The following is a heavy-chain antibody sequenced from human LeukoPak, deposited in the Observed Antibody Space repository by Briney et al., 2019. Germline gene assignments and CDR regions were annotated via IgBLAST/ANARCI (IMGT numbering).Heavy chain of an antibody. J-gene: IGHJ3*02. CDR3: ARGRERGAAGRLGQSLNAFDI. D-gene: IGHD3-16*02. CDR2: INPNSGDT. Sequence: ASVKVSCKTSGDTFTDYYIHWVRQAPGQGLEWMGWINPNSGDTNYAQRFLGRVTLTTDTSISTAYTELSSLRSDDTAVYYCARGRERGAAGRLGQSLNAFDIWGQGTMVTVSS. CDR1: GDTFTDYY. V-gene: IGHV1-2*02.